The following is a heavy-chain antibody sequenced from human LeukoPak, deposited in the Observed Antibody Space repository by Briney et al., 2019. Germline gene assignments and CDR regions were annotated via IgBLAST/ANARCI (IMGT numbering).Heavy chain of an antibody. Sequence: ASVKVSCKASGYTFTGYYMHWVRQAPGQGLEWMGWINPNSGGTNYAQKFQGRVTMTRDSSISTAYMELRGLRSDDTAVYYCARAQLERRSYYYYYMDVWGKGTTVTISS. V-gene: IGHV1-2*02. CDR2: INPNSGGT. D-gene: IGHD1-1*01. CDR1: GYTFTGYY. J-gene: IGHJ6*03. CDR3: ARAQLERRSYYYYYMDV.